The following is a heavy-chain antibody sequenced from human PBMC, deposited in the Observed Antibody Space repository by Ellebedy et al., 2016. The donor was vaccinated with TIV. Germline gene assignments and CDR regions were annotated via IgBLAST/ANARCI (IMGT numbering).Heavy chain of an antibody. CDR2: IYSGGST. J-gene: IGHJ3*02. D-gene: IGHD6-19*01. CDR3: ARDSSGLTDAFDI. V-gene: IGHV3-66*01. Sequence: GGSLRLSXAASGLTVSSNYMSWVRQAPGKGLEWVSVIYSGGSTYYADSVKGRFTISRDNSKNTLYLQMNSLRAEDTAVYYCARDSSGLTDAFDIWGQGTMVTVSS. CDR1: GLTVSSNY.